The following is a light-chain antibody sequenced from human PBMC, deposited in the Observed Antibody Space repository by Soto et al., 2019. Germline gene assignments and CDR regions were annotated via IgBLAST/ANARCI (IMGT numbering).Light chain of an antibody. Sequence: EIVLTQSPGTLSLSPGEGATLSCRASQSVSSNYIAWYQQRPGQTPSLLIYGASSRATGIPDRFSGSGSGTHFTLTISRLEPGDFAVYYCQHFGGTTFTFGQGTRLEIK. CDR1: QSVSSNY. CDR2: GAS. J-gene: IGKJ5*01. V-gene: IGKV3-20*01. CDR3: QHFGGTTFT.